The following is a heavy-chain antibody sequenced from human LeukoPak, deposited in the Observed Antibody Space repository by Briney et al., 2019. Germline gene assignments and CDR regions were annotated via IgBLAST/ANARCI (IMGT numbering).Heavy chain of an antibody. D-gene: IGHD3-10*02. V-gene: IGHV3-7*01. CDR2: IRQDGTEI. J-gene: IGHJ4*02. CDR1: GFTFIGIW. CDR3: ARCSSRRSASDY. Sequence: GGSLRLSCAASGFTFIGIWLIWVGKAPGKGLEGVANIRQDGTEIYYVDSVKGRFTISRDNAKNSLYLQMNSLRADDTAVYYCARCSSRRSASDYWGQGTLVTVSS.